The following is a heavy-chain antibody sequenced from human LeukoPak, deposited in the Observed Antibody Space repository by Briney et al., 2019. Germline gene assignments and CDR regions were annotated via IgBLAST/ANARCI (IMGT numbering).Heavy chain of an antibody. Sequence: GSLRLSCAASGFTFSDSYMGWIRQPPGKGLEWIGEINHSGSTNYNPSLKSRVTISVDTSKNQFSLKLSSVTAADTAVYYCASPTYYYDSSGDAFDIWGQGTMVTVSS. CDR1: GFTFSDSY. V-gene: IGHV4-34*01. CDR3: ASPTYYYDSSGDAFDI. D-gene: IGHD3-22*01. J-gene: IGHJ3*02. CDR2: INHSGST.